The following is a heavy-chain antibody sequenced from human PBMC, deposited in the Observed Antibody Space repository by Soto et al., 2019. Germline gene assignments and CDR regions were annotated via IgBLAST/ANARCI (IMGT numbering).Heavy chain of an antibody. V-gene: IGHV3-30*18. D-gene: IGHD3-9*01. CDR2: ISYDGSNK. CDR3: AKDFVLRYFDWLLFANPFDY. CDR1: GFTFSSYG. Sequence: GGSLRLSCAASGFTFSSYGMHWVRQAPGKGLEWVAVISYDGSNKYYADSVKGRFTISRDNSKNTLYLQMNSLRAEDTAVYYCAKDFVLRYFDWLLFANPFDYWGQGTLVTVSS. J-gene: IGHJ4*02.